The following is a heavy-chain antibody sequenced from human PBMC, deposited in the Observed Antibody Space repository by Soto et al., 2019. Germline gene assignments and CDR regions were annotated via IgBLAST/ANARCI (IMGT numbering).Heavy chain of an antibody. Sequence: EVQLVESGGGLVQPGGSLRLSCAASGFTFSSYSMNWVRQAPGKGLEWVSYISSSSTTIYYADSVKGRFTISRDNAKNSLYLQMNSLRAEGTAVYYCARDSELWFGELSLLHNYYGMDVWGQGTTVTVSS. CDR3: ARDSELWFGELSLLHNYYGMDV. D-gene: IGHD3-10*01. CDR1: GFTFSSYS. CDR2: ISSSSTTI. V-gene: IGHV3-48*01. J-gene: IGHJ6*02.